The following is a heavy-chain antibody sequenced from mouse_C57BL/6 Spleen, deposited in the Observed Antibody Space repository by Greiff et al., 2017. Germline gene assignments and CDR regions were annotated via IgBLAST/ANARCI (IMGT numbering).Heavy chain of an antibody. CDR1: GFTFSSSA. D-gene: IGHD2-1*01. CDR3: ARDNYGIAWFAY. V-gene: IGHV5-4*01. Sequence: EVQLVESGGGLVKPGGSLKLSCAASGFTFSSSALSWVRPTPAKRLAWVATISDGGSYTYSPDNVKGRFTIARDNAKNNLYLQMSHLKSEDTAMYYCARDNYGIAWFAYWGQGTLVTVSA. J-gene: IGHJ3*01. CDR2: ISDGGSYT.